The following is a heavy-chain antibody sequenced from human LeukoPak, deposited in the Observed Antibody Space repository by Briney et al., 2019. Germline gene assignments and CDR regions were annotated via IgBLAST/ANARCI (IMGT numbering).Heavy chain of an antibody. Sequence: GGSLRLSCAASGFTFSSYAMSWVRQAPGKGLEWVSAISGSGGSTYYADSVKGRFTISRDNSKNTLYLQMNSLRAEDTAVYYCAKSERGYSYLSSSYWGQGTLVTVSS. D-gene: IGHD5-18*01. CDR1: GFTFSSYA. CDR3: AKSERGYSYLSSSY. CDR2: ISGSGGST. V-gene: IGHV3-23*01. J-gene: IGHJ4*02.